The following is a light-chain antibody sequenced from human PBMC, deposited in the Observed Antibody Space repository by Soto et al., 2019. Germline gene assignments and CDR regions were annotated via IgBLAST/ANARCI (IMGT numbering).Light chain of an antibody. CDR3: SSYSSSSTLV. V-gene: IGLV2-14*01. CDR1: SSDVGGYKY. Sequence: QSALTQPASVSGSPGQSITIACTGTSSDVGGYKYVSWYQQHPGKAPKLMIYEVSNRPSGVSNRFSGSKSGNTASLTISGLQAKDEADYYCSSYSSSSTLVFGTGTKLTVL. CDR2: EVS. J-gene: IGLJ1*01.